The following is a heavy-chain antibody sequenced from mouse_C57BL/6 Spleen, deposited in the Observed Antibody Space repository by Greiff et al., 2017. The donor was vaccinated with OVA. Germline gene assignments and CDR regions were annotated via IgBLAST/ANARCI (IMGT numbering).Heavy chain of an antibody. Sequence: EVKVVESGGGLVQPGESLKLSCESNEYEFPSHDMSWVRKTPEKRLELVAAINSDGGSTYYPDTMERRFIISRDNTKKTLYLQMSSLRSEDTALYYCARAKPYDYDGSYWYFDVWGTGTTGTVSS. J-gene: IGHJ1*03. CDR2: INSDGGST. V-gene: IGHV5-2*01. CDR1: EYEFPSHD. CDR3: ARAKPYDYDGSYWYFDV. D-gene: IGHD2-4*01.